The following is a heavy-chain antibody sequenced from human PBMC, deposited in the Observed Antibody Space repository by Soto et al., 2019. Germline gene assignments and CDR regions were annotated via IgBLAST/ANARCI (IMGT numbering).Heavy chain of an antibody. D-gene: IGHD2-21*01. V-gene: IGHV3-48*02. CDR2: ISGSESTT. CDR3: GGGSPGIAGSFYY. Sequence: GGSLRLSCVASGFTFSSYSMNWIRQAPGKGLEWVSFISGSESTTSYADSVKGRFTISRDNAQNSLFLQMYSLRDEDTAIYYWGGGSPGIAGSFYYWGQGTLVTVSS. J-gene: IGHJ4*02. CDR1: GFTFSSYS.